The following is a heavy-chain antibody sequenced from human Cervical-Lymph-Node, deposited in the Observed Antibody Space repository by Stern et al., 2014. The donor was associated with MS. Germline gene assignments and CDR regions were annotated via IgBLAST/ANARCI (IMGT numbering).Heavy chain of an antibody. V-gene: IGHV3-30-3*01. CDR2: VSYDGTQR. J-gene: IGHJ4*02. D-gene: IGHD3-10*01. CDR3: ARGGRGVGLEY. Sequence: EQLVESGGGVVQPGRSLRLSCGVSGFTFSTHAMHWVRQAPGKGLEWVAFVSYDGTQRNSTDSVKARFTISRDNSKNTLYLHMNSLRDEDTAVYFCARGGRGVGLEYWGQGALVTVSS. CDR1: GFTFSTHA.